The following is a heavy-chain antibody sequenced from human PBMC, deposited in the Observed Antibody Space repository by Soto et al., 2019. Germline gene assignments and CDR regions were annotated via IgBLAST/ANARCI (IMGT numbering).Heavy chain of an antibody. CDR3: VLNPEDQPLSYYMAF. CDR2: LSGSGGST. J-gene: IGHJ6*03. CDR1: EFTFRSYA. Sequence: GGSLRLSSAASEFTFRSYAMSWVRQAPGKGQERVAALSGSGGSTYYADSVKGRFTISRDNSKNTLYLQMNSLRAEDTALYYCVLNPEDQPLSYYMAFWCTGLTGT. V-gene: IGHV3-23*01. D-gene: IGHD2-2*01.